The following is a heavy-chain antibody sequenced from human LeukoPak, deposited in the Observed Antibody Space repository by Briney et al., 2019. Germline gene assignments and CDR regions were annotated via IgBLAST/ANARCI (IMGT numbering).Heavy chain of an antibody. CDR1: GFTSKKYS. D-gene: IGHD6-19*01. CDR2: MSYTGLTK. Sequence: PGGSLRLSCVASGFTSKKYSMHWVRQAPGTGLEWISYMSYTGLTKHYADSVKGRFTISRDDANNSLYLQMNSLRAGDTAVYYCARGFQFDSSFDPWGQGTLVTVSP. CDR3: ARGFQFDSSFDP. V-gene: IGHV3-48*01. J-gene: IGHJ5*02.